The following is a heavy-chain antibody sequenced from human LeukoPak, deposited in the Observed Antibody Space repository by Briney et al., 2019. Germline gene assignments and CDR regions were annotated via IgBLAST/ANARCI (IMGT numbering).Heavy chain of an antibody. D-gene: IGHD6-6*01. V-gene: IGHV4-34*01. Sequence: SETLSLTCAVYGGSFSGYYWSWIRQPPGKGLEWIGEINHSGSTNYNPSLKSRVTISVDTSKNQFSLTLSSVTAADTAVYYCARAGRARPPDYWGQGTLVTVSS. J-gene: IGHJ4*02. CDR2: INHSGST. CDR1: GGSFSGYY. CDR3: ARAGRARPPDY.